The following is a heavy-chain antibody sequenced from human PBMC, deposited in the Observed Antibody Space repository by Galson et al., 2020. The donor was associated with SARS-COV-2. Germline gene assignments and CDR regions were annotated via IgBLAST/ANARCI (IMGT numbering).Heavy chain of an antibody. CDR1: GFTFTSSA. CDR2: NVAGRGNT. D-gene: IGHD4-17*01. V-gene: IGHV1-58*01. J-gene: IGHJ4*02. Sequence: KISCKAPGFTFTSSAVQWVRQARGQRLEGVGWNVAGRGNTKHAQTFQERVNITRDMSTSTVYMELSSLKSEDTAVYYCAAMWAGMTTGGGYWGQGTLVTVSS. CDR3: AAMWAGMTTGGGY.